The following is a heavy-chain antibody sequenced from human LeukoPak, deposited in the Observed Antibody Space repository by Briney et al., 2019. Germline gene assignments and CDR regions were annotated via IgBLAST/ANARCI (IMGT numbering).Heavy chain of an antibody. D-gene: IGHD5-18*01. CDR1: GGTFSSYA. CDR3: ARGVFGSYTAMPYDLGY. CDR2: IIPIFGTA. Sequence: ASVKVSCKASGGTFSSYAISWVRQAPGQGLEWMGGIIPIFGTANYAQKFQGRVTITADESTSTAYMELSSLRSEDTAVYYCARGVFGSYTAMPYDLGYWGQGTLVTVSS. J-gene: IGHJ4*02. V-gene: IGHV1-69*13.